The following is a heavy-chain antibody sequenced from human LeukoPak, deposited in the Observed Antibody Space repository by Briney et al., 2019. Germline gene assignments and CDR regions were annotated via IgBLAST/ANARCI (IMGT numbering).Heavy chain of an antibody. CDR1: GGSISSSSYY. J-gene: IGHJ4*02. CDR3: ARRIAAAGTGEYFDY. CDR2: IYYSGST. V-gene: IGHV4-39*01. Sequence: SETLSLTCTVSGGSISSSSYYWGWIGQPPGKGLEWIGSIYYSGSTYYNPSLKSRVTISVDTSKNQFSLKLSSVTAADTAVYYCARRIAAAGTGEYFDYWGQGTLVTVSS. D-gene: IGHD6-13*01.